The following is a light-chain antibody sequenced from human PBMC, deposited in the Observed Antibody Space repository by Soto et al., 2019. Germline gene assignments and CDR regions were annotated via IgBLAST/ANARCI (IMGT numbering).Light chain of an antibody. V-gene: IGKV3-20*01. CDR2: GAS. CDR3: QQYGRT. J-gene: IGKJ1*01. Sequence: ELVLTQSPGTLSLSPGERATLSCRASQCVSSSYLAWYQQKPGQAPRLLIYGASSRATGIPGRFSGSGCGTDFTLTISRLEPGDFAVYYCQQYGRTFGQGTKVEIK. CDR1: QCVSSSY.